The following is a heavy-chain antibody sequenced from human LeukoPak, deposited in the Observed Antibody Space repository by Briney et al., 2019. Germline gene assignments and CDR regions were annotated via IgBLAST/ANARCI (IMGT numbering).Heavy chain of an antibody. D-gene: IGHD2-2*01. CDR3: ARAPVATWFDP. CDR1: GFTFSSYW. J-gene: IGHJ5*02. V-gene: IGHV3-74*01. Sequence: GGSLRLSCAASGFTFSSYWMYWVRRAPGKGLVWVSHINSDGSSTSYADSVKGRFTISRDNAKNTLYLQMNSLRAEDTAVYYCARAPVATWFDPWGQGTLVTVPS. CDR2: INSDGSST.